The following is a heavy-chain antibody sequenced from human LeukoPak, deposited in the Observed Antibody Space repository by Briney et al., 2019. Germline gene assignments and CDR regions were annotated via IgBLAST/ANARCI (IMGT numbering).Heavy chain of an antibody. CDR3: ARHVDRSLDY. Sequence: AAETLSLTCTVSGGSISSSSDYWGRIRQPPRKWLEWIGSIYYSGSPYYNPSLKRPVTISVYTSKNPFSLQLSSVTAADTAVYYCARHVDRSLDYWGQGPLVTVSS. J-gene: IGHJ4*02. CDR2: IYYSGSP. CDR1: GGSISSSSDY. V-gene: IGHV4-39*01. D-gene: IGHD5-12*01.